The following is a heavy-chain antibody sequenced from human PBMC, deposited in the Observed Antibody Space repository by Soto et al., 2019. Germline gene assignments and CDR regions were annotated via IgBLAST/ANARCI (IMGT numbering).Heavy chain of an antibody. CDR3: AKDLHSGYDLDY. CDR1: GFTFSSYG. J-gene: IGHJ4*02. CDR2: ISYDGSNK. Sequence: PVGSLRLSCAASGFTFSSYGMHWVRQAPGKGLEWVAVISYDGSNKYYADSVKGRFTISRDNSKNTLYLQMNSLRAEDTAVYYCAKDLHSGYDLDYWGQGTLVTVSS. D-gene: IGHD5-12*01. V-gene: IGHV3-30*18.